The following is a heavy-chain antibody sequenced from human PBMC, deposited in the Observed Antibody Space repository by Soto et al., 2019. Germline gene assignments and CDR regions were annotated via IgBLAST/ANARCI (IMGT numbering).Heavy chain of an antibody. J-gene: IGHJ4*02. V-gene: IGHV1-18*01. CDR2: ISAYDGNT. CDR3: ARDDPRLSTINIDY. D-gene: IGHD4-4*01. Sequence: ASVKVSCKASGYTFSSSGISWVRQAPGQGLEWMGWISAYDGNTNYAQRLQGRVTLTTDTSTNTVYMELRSLTSDDTAVYFCARDDPRLSTINIDYWGQGTQVTVSS. CDR1: GYTFSSSG.